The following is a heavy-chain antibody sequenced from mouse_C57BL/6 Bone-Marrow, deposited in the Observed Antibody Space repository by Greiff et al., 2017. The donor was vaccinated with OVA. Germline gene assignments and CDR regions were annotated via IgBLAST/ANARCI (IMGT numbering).Heavy chain of an antibody. D-gene: IGHD2-4*01. CDR2: IDPSDSYT. CDR1: GYTFTSYW. CDR3: ARNGGLRRGDYFDY. Sequence: QVQLQQPGAELVRPGTSVKLSCKASGYTFTSYWMHWVKQRPGQGLECIGVIDPSDSYTNYNQKFKGKATLTVDTSSSTAYMQLSSLTSEDSAVYYCARNGGLRRGDYFDYWGQGTTLTVSS. V-gene: IGHV1-59*01. J-gene: IGHJ2*01.